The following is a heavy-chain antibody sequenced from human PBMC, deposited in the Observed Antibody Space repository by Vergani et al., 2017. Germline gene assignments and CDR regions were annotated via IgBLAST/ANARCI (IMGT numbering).Heavy chain of an antibody. CDR2: IYYSGST. CDR3: ARDQTRYDYVWGSYRQNWFDP. J-gene: IGHJ5*02. Sequence: QVQLQESGPGLVKPSETLSLTCPVSGGSLSSYYWSWIRQPPGEGLEWIGYIYYSGSTNYNPSLKSRVTISVDTSKNQFSLKLSSVTAADTAVYYCARDQTRYDYVWGSYRQNWFDPWGQGTLVTVSS. D-gene: IGHD3-16*02. CDR1: GGSLSSYY. V-gene: IGHV4-59*01.